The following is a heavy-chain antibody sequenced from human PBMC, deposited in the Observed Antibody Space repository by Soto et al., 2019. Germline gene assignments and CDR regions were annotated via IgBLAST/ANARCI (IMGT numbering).Heavy chain of an antibody. CDR3: ARHYDILTGYLPGGMDV. Sequence: GESLKISCTVSGYSFTSYWISWVRQMPGKGLEWMGRIDPSDSYTNYSPSFQGHVTISADKSISTAYLQWSSLKASDTAMYYCARHYDILTGYLPGGMDVWGQGTTVTVSS. CDR1: GYSFTSYW. J-gene: IGHJ6*02. V-gene: IGHV5-10-1*01. D-gene: IGHD3-9*01. CDR2: IDPSDSYT.